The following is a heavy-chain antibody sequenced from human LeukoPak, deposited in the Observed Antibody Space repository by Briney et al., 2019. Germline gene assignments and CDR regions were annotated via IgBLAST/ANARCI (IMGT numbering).Heavy chain of an antibody. J-gene: IGHJ5*02. V-gene: IGHV1-18*01. CDR3: AREDRYCSSTSCYTVWFDP. Sequence: ASVTVSCKSSGYTFISYGISWVRQAPGQGLEWMGWISAYNGNTNYAQKLQGRVTMTTDTSTSTAYMELRSLRSDDTAVYYCAREDRYCSSTSCYTVWFDPWGQGTLVTVSS. CDR2: ISAYNGNT. CDR1: GYTFISYG. D-gene: IGHD2-2*02.